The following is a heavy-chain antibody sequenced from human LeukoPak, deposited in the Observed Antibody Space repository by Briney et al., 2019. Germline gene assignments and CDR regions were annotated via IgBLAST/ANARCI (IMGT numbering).Heavy chain of an antibody. Sequence: GGSLRLSCAASGFTFGSYSMTWVRQAPGKGLEWVSSISSSSTYIYYADSLKGRFTISRDNAENSLHLQMNSLRAEDTAVYYCARDPYSSGWYGGPSWFDPWGQGTLVTVSS. V-gene: IGHV3-21*01. CDR2: ISSSSTYI. D-gene: IGHD6-19*01. CDR1: GFTFGSYS. J-gene: IGHJ5*02. CDR3: ARDPYSSGWYGGPSWFDP.